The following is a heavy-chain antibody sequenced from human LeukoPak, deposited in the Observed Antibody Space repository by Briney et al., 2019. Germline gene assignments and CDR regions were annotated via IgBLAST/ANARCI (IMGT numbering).Heavy chain of an antibody. D-gene: IGHD1-1*01. CDR2: IYYSGST. J-gene: IGHJ5*02. CDR1: GGSISSYY. Sequence: SETLSLTCTVSGGSISSYYWGWIRQPPGKGLEWIGSIYYSGSTYYNPSLKCRVTISVDTSKNQFSLKLSSVTAADTAVYYCARQTTLRDWFDPWGQGTLVTVSS. V-gene: IGHV4-39*07. CDR3: ARQTTLRDWFDP.